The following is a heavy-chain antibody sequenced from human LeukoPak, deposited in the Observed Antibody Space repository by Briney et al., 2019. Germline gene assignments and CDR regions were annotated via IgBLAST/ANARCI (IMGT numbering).Heavy chain of an antibody. CDR3: ARAPSEVGGYYPEYFRH. J-gene: IGHJ1*01. CDR1: GFTFSRYW. D-gene: IGHD3-3*01. Sequence: GGSLRLSCEAYGFTFSRYWMHWVRQAPGKGLVWVSRIKSDGKTNYADSVKGRFTISRDNAKNTVSLQMNSLRADDTGVYYCARAPSEVGGYYPEYFRHWGQGTLVTVSS. V-gene: IGHV3-74*01. CDR2: IKSDGKT.